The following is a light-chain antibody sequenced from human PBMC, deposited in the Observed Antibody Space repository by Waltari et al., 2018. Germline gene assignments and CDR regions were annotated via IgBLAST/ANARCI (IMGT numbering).Light chain of an antibody. CDR3: SSFTSSTTLV. CDR2: DVT. Sequence: QSALTQPASVSGSPGQSITIPCTGTNSDLGAYNYVSWYQQHPGKAPKLMIYDVTNRPSGISNRFSGSKSGDTASLTISGLQADDEADYYCSSFTSSTTLVFGGGTKLTVL. V-gene: IGLV2-14*01. CDR1: NSDLGAYNY. J-gene: IGLJ2*01.